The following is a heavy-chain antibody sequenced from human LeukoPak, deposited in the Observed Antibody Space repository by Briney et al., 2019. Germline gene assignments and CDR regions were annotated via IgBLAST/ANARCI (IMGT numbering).Heavy chain of an antibody. CDR2: ISSSRSYI. CDR1: GFTFSSYS. J-gene: IGHJ4*02. Sequence: PGGSLRLSCAASGFTFSSYSMNWVRQAPGKGLEWVSSISSSRSYIYYADSVKGRFTISRDNAKKSLYLQINSLRAEGKGVYYFARGTVAEIDCWGQGTLVTVSS. V-gene: IGHV3-21*01. CDR3: ARGTVAEIDC. D-gene: IGHD4-23*01.